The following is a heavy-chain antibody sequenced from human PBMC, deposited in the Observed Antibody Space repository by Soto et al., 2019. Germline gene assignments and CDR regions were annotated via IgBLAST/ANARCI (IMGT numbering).Heavy chain of an antibody. CDR3: ARGVATIGP. Sequence: SETLSLTCSVSGDSISSYYWSWIRQPPGKGLEWIGYIYYSGSTNYNPSFKSRVTISVDTPKNQFSLRLTSVTAADTAVYYCARGVATIGPWGQGTLVTVSS. D-gene: IGHD5-12*01. CDR2: IYYSGST. V-gene: IGHV4-59*01. CDR1: GDSISSYY. J-gene: IGHJ5*02.